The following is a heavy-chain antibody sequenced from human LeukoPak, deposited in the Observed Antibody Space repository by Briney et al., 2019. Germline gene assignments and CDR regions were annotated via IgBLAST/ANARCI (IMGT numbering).Heavy chain of an antibody. J-gene: IGHJ4*02. CDR3: AKDIRIGYSAHFDY. CDR1: GFTFRSQA. CDR2: IYENGCTT. D-gene: IGHD2-21*01. V-gene: IGHV3-23*01. Sequence: GGSLRLSCVGSGFTFRSQAMSWVRQAPEKGLEFVSGIYENGCTTYSSDSVKGRFSISRDNSKNTLYLQMHSLRGEDTAVYYCAKDIRIGYSAHFDYWGQGALVTVSS.